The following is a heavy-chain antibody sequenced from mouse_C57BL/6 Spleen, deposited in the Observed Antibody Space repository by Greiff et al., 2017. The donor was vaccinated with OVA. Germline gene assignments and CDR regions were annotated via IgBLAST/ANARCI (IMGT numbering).Heavy chain of an antibody. CDR3: ARQLYYGNPYAMDY. Sequence: QVQLKESGPGLVAPSQSLSITCTVSGFSLTSYGVHWVRQPPGKGLEWLVVIWSDGSTTYNSALKSRLSISKDNSKSQVFLKRNSLQTDDTAMYYCARQLYYGNPYAMDYWGQGTSVTVSS. V-gene: IGHV2-6-1*01. D-gene: IGHD2-1*01. CDR2: IWSDGST. CDR1: GFSLTSYG. J-gene: IGHJ4*01.